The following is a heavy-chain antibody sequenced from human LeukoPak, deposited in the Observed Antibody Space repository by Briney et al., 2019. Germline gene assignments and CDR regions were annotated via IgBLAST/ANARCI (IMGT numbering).Heavy chain of an antibody. V-gene: IGHV4-30-2*01. CDR1: GGSISSGGYY. CDR2: INHSGST. Sequence: SQTLSLTCAVSGGSISSGGYYWSWIRQPPGKGLEWIGEINHSGSTNYNPSLKSRVTISVDTSKNQFSLKLSSVTAADTAVYYCARFEAAAGTFNFDYWGQGTLVTVSS. CDR3: ARFEAAAGTFNFDY. J-gene: IGHJ4*02. D-gene: IGHD6-13*01.